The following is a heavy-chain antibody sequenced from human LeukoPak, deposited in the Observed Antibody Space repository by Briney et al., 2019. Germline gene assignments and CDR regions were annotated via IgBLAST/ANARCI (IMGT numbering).Heavy chain of an antibody. V-gene: IGHV3-21*01. CDR1: GFTFNTYS. Sequence: PGGSLRLSCAASGFTFNTYSMNWVRQAPGRGLEWVSSISSSSAYIFYADSVKGRFTISRDNAKNSLYLQMNSLRAEDTAVYYCARGPDYYDSGGYYSVYWGQGTLVTDSS. J-gene: IGHJ4*02. D-gene: IGHD3-22*01. CDR3: ARGPDYYDSGGYYSVY. CDR2: ISSSSAYI.